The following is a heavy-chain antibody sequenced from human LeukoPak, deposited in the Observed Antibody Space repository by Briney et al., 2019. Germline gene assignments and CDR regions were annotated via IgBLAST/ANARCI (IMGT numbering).Heavy chain of an antibody. V-gene: IGHV1-69*05. Sequence: GASVKVSCKASGGTFSNYAISWVRQAPGQGLEWMGRIIPIFGTTNYAQKFQGRVTITTDESTSTAYMELSSLRSEDTAVYYCVRGGEANYYDTSGYYLYYYWGQGTLVTVSS. J-gene: IGHJ4*02. D-gene: IGHD3-22*01. CDR1: GGTFSNYA. CDR2: IIPIFGTT. CDR3: VRGGEANYYDTSGYYLYYY.